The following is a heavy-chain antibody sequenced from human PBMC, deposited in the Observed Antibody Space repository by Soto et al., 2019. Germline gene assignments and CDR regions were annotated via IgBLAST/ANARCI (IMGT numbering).Heavy chain of an antibody. CDR2: IYYSGST. V-gene: IGHV4-59*08. Sequence: SETLSLTCTVSGVSISSYYWSWIRQPPGKGLEWIGYIYYSGSTNYNPSLKSRVTISVDTSKNQFSLKLSSVTAADTAVYYCARLGLSGLMSRYYYYMDVWGKGTTVTVSS. J-gene: IGHJ6*03. CDR3: ARLGLSGLMSRYYYYMDV. CDR1: GVSISSYY.